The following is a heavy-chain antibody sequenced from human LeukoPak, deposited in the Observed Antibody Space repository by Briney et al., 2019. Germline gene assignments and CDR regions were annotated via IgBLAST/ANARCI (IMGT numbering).Heavy chain of an antibody. CDR1: GYTFTSYT. D-gene: IGHD6-19*01. J-gene: IGHJ4*02. V-gene: IGHV1-3*01. Sequence: ASVKVSCKASGYTFTSYTMHWVRQAPGQRLEWMGWINAGNGNTKYSQKFQGRITLTSDTSASTAYMELSSLRSEDTAVYYCARASGLAVAGTGYWGQGTLVTVSS. CDR2: INAGNGNT. CDR3: ARASGLAVAGTGY.